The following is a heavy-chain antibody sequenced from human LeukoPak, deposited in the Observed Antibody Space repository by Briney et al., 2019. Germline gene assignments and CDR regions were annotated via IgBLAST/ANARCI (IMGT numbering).Heavy chain of an antibody. J-gene: IGHJ3*02. V-gene: IGHV3-7*05. CDR2: IKQDGSEN. CDR3: ATYWRYFDWLLSDI. D-gene: IGHD3-9*01. CDR1: GLTFGDYW. Sequence: GGSLRLSCETSGLTFGDYWMTWVRQAPGKGLECVANIKQDGSENHYMDSVKGRFTISRDNAKNSLSLQMNSLRAEDTAVYYCATYWRYFDWLLSDIWGLGTMVTVSS.